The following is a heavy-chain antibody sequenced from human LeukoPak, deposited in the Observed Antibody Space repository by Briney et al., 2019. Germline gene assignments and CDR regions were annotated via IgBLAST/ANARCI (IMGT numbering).Heavy chain of an antibody. J-gene: IGHJ4*02. CDR3: VRDTYIYGSSAYYFDY. V-gene: IGHV4-4*07. D-gene: IGHD5-18*01. Sequence: SETLSLTCTVSGGSISSYYWSWIRQPAGKGLEWIWRIHTSGSTNYNPSLKSRVTMSVDTSKNQFSLKLTSVTAADTAVYYCVRDTYIYGSSAYYFDYWGQGTLVTVSS. CDR1: GGSISSYY. CDR2: IHTSGST.